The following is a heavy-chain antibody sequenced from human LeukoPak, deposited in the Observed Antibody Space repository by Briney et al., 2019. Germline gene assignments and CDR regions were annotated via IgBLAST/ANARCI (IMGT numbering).Heavy chain of an antibody. CDR2: INPNSGGT. D-gene: IGHD3-3*01. Sequence: ASVKVSCKASGGTFSSYAISWVRQAPGQGLEWMGWINPNSGGTNYAQKFQGRVTMTRDTSISTAYMELSRLRSDDTAVYYCARADYDFWSPLGAFDIWGQGTMVTVSS. CDR1: GGTFSSYA. CDR3: ARADYDFWSPLGAFDI. J-gene: IGHJ3*02. V-gene: IGHV1-2*02.